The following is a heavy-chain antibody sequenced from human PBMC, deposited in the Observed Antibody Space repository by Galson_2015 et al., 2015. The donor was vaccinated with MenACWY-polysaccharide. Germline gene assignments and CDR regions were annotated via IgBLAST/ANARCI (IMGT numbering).Heavy chain of an antibody. CDR1: GYTFTGYY. J-gene: IGHJ4*02. Sequence: SVKVSCKASGYTFTGYYIHWVRQAPGQGLEWMGRISPHSGATNGAQNFQGRVTMTRDTSISTAYMELSRLSSDDTAVYYCARERGAGGTYFNYWGQGTLVAVSS. CDR2: ISPHSGAT. V-gene: IGHV1-2*06. CDR3: ARERGAGGTYFNY.